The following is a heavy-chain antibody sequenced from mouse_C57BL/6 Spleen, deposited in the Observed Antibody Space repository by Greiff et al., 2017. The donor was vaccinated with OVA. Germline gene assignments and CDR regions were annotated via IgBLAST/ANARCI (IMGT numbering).Heavy chain of an antibody. CDR1: GYTFTDYN. CDR3: ERGYAMDY. CDR2: INPNNGGT. Sequence: VQLQQSGPELVKPGASVKIPCKASGYTFTDYNMDWVKQSHGKSLEWIGDINPNNGGTIYNQKFKGKATLTADKSSSTAYMELRSLTSEDSAVFCCERGYAMDYWGQGTSVTVS. V-gene: IGHV1-18*01. J-gene: IGHJ4*01.